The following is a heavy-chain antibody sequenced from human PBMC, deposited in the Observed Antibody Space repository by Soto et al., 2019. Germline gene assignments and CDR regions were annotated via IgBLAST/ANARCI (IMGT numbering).Heavy chain of an antibody. D-gene: IGHD6-19*01. V-gene: IGHV3-30*18. Sequence: PGGSLRLSCAASGFTFSSYGMHWVRQAPGKGLEWVAVISYDGSNKYYADSVKGRFTISRDNSKNTLYLQMNSLRPEDTALYYCAKDIREYSSGWTYFDYWGHGTLVTVSS. CDR2: ISYDGSNK. CDR1: GFTFSSYG. CDR3: AKDIREYSSGWTYFDY. J-gene: IGHJ4*01.